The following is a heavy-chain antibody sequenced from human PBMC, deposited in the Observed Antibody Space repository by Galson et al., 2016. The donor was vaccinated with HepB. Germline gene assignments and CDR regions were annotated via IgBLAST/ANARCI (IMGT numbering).Heavy chain of an antibody. CDR2: IWYDGTNK. V-gene: IGHV3-33*01. CDR1: GFTFSNYG. J-gene: IGHJ6*02. D-gene: IGHD6-6*01. Sequence: SLRLSCAASGFTFSNYGMHWVRQAPGKGLEWVAVIWYDGTNKYYADSVKGRFTISRDNSKNTLYLQMNSLRAEDTAVYYCARDSLGYSSSSVYYYGMDVWGQGTTVTVSS. CDR3: ARDSLGYSSSSVYYYGMDV.